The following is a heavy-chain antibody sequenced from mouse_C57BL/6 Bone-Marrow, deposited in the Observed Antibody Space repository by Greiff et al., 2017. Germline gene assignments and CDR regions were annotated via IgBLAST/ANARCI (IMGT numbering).Heavy chain of an antibody. Sequence: EVTLVESGGCLVKPGGSLKLSCAASGFTFSSYALSWVRPTPEKRLEWVATISDGGSYTYYPDNVKGRFTISRDNAKNNLYLQMSHLKSEDTAMYYCASSTLVAPMDYWGQGTSVTVSA. D-gene: IGHD1-1*01. CDR2: ISDGGSYT. CDR1: GFTFSSYA. V-gene: IGHV5-4*03. J-gene: IGHJ4*01. CDR3: ASSTLVAPMDY.